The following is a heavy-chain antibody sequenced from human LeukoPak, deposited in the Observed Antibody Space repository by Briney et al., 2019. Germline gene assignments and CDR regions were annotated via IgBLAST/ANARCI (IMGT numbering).Heavy chain of an antibody. CDR2: ISDDSGST. J-gene: IGHJ3*02. D-gene: IGHD6-13*01. CDR3: AKDSGGWYGESLDI. CDR1: ELMFSSYA. V-gene: IGHV3-23*01. Sequence: PGGSLRLSCAASELMFSSYAMSWVRQAPGKGLEWVSGISDDSGSTYYADSVRGRFTISRDNSKNTLHLQMTSLTSEDTAVYFCAKDSGGWYGESLDIWGQGTMVTISS.